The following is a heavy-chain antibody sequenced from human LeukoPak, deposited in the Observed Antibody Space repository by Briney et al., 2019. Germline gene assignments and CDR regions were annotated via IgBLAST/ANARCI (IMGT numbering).Heavy chain of an antibody. CDR3: AKVISVRGGYSFGDRFDY. V-gene: IGHV3-23*01. J-gene: IGHJ4*02. Sequence: AGGSLRLSCAASGFTFSSYAMSWVRQAPGKGLEWVSAISGSGGSTYYADSVKGRFTISRDNSKNTLYLQMNSLRAEDTAVYYCAKVISVRGGYSFGDRFDYWGQGTLVTVSS. CDR2: ISGSGGST. D-gene: IGHD3-22*01. CDR1: GFTFSSYA.